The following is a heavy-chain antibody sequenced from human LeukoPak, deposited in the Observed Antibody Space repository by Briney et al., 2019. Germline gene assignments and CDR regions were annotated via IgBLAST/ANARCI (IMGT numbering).Heavy chain of an antibody. CDR1: GGSFSGYY. D-gene: IGHD3-10*01. Sequence: SETLSLTCAVYGGSFSGYYWSWIRQPPGKGLEWIGEINHSGSTNYNPSLKSRVTISVDTSKNQFSLKLSSVAAADTAVYYCARRTSLWFGEFPQHKPYNFDYWGQGTLVTVSS. V-gene: IGHV4-34*01. CDR3: ARRTSLWFGEFPQHKPYNFDY. J-gene: IGHJ4*02. CDR2: INHSGST.